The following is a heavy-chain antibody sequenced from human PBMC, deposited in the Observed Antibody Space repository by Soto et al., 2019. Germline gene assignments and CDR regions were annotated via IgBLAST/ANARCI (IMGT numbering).Heavy chain of an antibody. CDR1: GGSISSSSYY. V-gene: IGHV4-39*01. CDR3: ARLTVGVAGNYFDD. D-gene: IGHD6-19*01. J-gene: IGHJ4*02. CDR2: INYSGKT. Sequence: QLQLQESGPGLVKPSETLSLTCTVSGGSISSSSYYWCWIRQSPGKGLEWIGSINYSGKTYYNPSLKSRAPISVDTPKNQFSLQLSSVTAADTTVYYCARLTVGVAGNYFDDWGQGTLVTVSS.